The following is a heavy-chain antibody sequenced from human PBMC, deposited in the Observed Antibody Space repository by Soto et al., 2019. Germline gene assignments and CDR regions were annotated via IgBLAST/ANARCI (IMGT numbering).Heavy chain of an antibody. CDR3: ATIAAAGRNTYYYGMDV. D-gene: IGHD6-13*01. CDR1: GYSFTSYW. J-gene: IGHJ6*02. Sequence: HGESLKISCKGSGYSFTSYWIGWVRQMPGKGLEWMGIIYPGDSDTRYSPSFQGQVTISADKSISTAYLQWSSLKASDTAMYYCATIAAAGRNTYYYGMDVWGQGTTVTVSS. V-gene: IGHV5-51*01. CDR2: IYPGDSDT.